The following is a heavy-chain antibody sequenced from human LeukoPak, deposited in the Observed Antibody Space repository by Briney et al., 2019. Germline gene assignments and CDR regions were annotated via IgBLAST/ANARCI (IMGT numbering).Heavy chain of an antibody. D-gene: IGHD6-13*01. Sequence: GGSLRLSCAASGFTFSSYGMHWVRQAPGKGLEWAAFIRYDGSNKYYADSVKGRFTISRDNSKNTLYLQMNSLRAEDTAVYYCARASSSWQRHFDYWGQGTLVTVSS. J-gene: IGHJ4*02. CDR2: IRYDGSNK. CDR1: GFTFSSYG. CDR3: ARASSSWQRHFDY. V-gene: IGHV3-30*02.